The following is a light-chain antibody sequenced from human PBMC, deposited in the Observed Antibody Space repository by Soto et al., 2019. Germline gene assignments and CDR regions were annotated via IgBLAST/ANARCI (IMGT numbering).Light chain of an antibody. V-gene: IGKV2D-29*01. J-gene: IGKJ1*01. CDR2: EVS. CDR3: MQNVQLRT. Sequence: IVLTQSPLSLSVTPGQPASISCKSSQSLLHSDGRTYLDWYVQRPGQPPQLLLYEVSNRFSGVPDRFSGSGSGTDFTLKISRVEAEDVGVYYCMQNVQLRTFGQGTKVEIE. CDR1: QSLLHSDGRTY.